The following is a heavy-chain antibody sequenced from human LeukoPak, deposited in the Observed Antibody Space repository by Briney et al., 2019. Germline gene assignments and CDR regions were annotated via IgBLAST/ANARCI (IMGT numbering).Heavy chain of an antibody. CDR2: MSGGGDST. V-gene: IGHV3-23*01. D-gene: IGHD3-22*01. J-gene: IGHJ3*02. CDR1: GFTFSNYA. CDR3: ARAYYSLSWADDSSGAFDI. Sequence: QPGGSLRLSCAASGFTFSNYAMSWVRQAPGKGLEWVSAMSGGGDSTYYADSVKGRFTISRDKSKNTLYLQMNSLRTEDTAVYHCARAYYSLSWADDSSGAFDIWGQGTMVTVSS.